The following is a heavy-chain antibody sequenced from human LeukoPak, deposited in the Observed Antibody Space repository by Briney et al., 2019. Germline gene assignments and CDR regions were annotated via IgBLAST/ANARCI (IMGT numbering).Heavy chain of an antibody. J-gene: IGHJ4*02. CDR3: AKTPDENRITIFGVVITTSGFDY. Sequence: GGSLRLSCAASGFTFSSYAMSWVRQAPGKGLEWVSAISGSGGSTYYADSVKGRFTISRDNSKNTLYLQMNSLRAEDTAVYYCAKTPDENRITIFGVVITTSGFDYWGQGTLVTVSS. CDR2: ISGSGGST. D-gene: IGHD3-3*01. CDR1: GFTFSSYA. V-gene: IGHV3-23*01.